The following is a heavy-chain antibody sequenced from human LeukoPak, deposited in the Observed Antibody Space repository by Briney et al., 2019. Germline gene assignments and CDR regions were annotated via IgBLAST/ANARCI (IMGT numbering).Heavy chain of an antibody. Sequence: GGSLRLSCAASGFTFSSYAMHWVRQAPGKGLEWVAVISYDGSNKYYADSVKGRFTISRDNSKNTLYLQMNSLRAEDTAVYYCAKDMTAAAGYFDYWGQGTLVTVSS. D-gene: IGHD6-13*01. J-gene: IGHJ4*02. V-gene: IGHV3-30-3*01. CDR3: AKDMTAAAGYFDY. CDR1: GFTFSSYA. CDR2: ISYDGSNK.